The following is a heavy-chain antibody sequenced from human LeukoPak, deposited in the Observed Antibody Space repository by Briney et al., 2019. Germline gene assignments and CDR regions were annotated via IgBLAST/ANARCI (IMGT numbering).Heavy chain of an antibody. V-gene: IGHV1-2*02. CDR2: INPNSGGT. CDR3: ARDDVLTGPHSGGGTSEEFDP. CDR1: GYTFSAYY. D-gene: IGHD3-9*01. J-gene: IGHJ5*02. Sequence: ASVKVSCKASGYTFSAYYMHWVRQAPGQGLEWMWWINPNSGGTNYAQKFQGRVTMTRDTSINTAYMELSRLRSDDTAVYYCARDDVLTGPHSGGGTSEEFDPWGQGTLVTVSS.